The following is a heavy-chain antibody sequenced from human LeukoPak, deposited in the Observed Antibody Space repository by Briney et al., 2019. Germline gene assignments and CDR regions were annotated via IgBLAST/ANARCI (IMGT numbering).Heavy chain of an antibody. V-gene: IGHV1-69*13. D-gene: IGHD3-9*01. CDR2: ISHLLGAS. J-gene: IGHJ4*02. CDR3: ATYDILTGFDY. CDR1: GGTFSDHI. Sequence: SVKVSFKASGGTFSDHIIFWVRQAPGQGLEWMGGISHLLGASNHTQKFQDRVRITADESASTAYMELSNLRSADTAVYYSATYDILTGFDYWGQGTLVTVSS.